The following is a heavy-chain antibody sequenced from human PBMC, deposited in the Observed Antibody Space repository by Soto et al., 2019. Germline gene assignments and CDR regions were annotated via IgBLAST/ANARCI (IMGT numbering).Heavy chain of an antibody. V-gene: IGHV3-33*01. CDR2: IWYDGSNK. D-gene: IGHD6-13*01. Sequence: QVQLVESGGGVVQPGRSLRLSCAASGFTFSSYGMHWVRQAPGKGLEWVAVIWYDGSNKYYADSVKGRFTISRDNSKNTLYLQMNSLRAEDTAVYYCARDGGGFLKEEAAADDFDYWGQGTLVTVSS. CDR3: ARDGGGFLKEEAAADDFDY. J-gene: IGHJ4*02. CDR1: GFTFSSYG.